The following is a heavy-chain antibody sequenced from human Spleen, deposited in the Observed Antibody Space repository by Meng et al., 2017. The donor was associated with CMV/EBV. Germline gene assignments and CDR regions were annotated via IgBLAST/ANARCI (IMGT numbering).Heavy chain of an antibody. J-gene: IGHJ6*02. Sequence: SVKVSCKASGGSFNRNAISWVRQAPGQGLEWMGGIMPKYDITNYAQKFQGRVTTTVDKSKGTAYMELDSLTFEDAAVYYCVRVSQYSTGPVGYYVLDVWGQGTTVTVSS. CDR1: GGSFNRNA. D-gene: IGHD2-8*02. CDR2: IMPKYDIT. CDR3: VRVSQYSTGPVGYYVLDV. V-gene: IGHV1-69*10.